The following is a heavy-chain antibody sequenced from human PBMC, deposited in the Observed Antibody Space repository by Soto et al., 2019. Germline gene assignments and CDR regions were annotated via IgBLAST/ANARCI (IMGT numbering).Heavy chain of an antibody. V-gene: IGHV4-30-2*01. CDR2: IYHSGST. CDR1: GGSISSGGYS. CDR3: GPRGAVADPRGY. D-gene: IGHD6-19*01. J-gene: IGHJ4*02. Sequence: SETLSLTCAVSGGSISSGGYSWSWIRQPPGKGLGWIGYIYHSGSTYYNPSLKSRVTISVDTSKNQFSLKLTSVTAADTAVYYCGPRGAVADPRGYWGQGTLVTVSS.